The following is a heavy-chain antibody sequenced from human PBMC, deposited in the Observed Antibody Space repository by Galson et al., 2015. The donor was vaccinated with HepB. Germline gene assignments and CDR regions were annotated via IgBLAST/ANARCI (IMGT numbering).Heavy chain of an antibody. D-gene: IGHD6-6*01. Sequence: VKVSCKASGYTFTSYYMHWVRQAPGQGLEWMGIINPSGGSTSYAQKFQGRVTMTRDTSTSTVYMELSSLRSEDTAVYYCARDVRELGGGYSSSSYEDDAFDIWGQGTMVTVSS. CDR2: INPSGGST. V-gene: IGHV1-46*01. CDR1: GYTFTSYY. CDR3: ARDVRELGGGYSSSSYEDDAFDI. J-gene: IGHJ3*02.